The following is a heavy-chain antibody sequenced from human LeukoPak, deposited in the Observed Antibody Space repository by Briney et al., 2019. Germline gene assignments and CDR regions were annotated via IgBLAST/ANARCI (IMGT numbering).Heavy chain of an antibody. Sequence: GGSLRLSCAASGFTFNKYNMNWVRQAPGKGLEWVSSIAPKDEWTYYADSVKGRFTMSRDNSKSTLYLQMNSLRAEDTAMYYCAKDRISGDGDLHLDYWGQGTLVTVSS. D-gene: IGHD4-17*01. CDR2: IAPKDEWT. CDR3: AKDRISGDGDLHLDY. V-gene: IGHV3-23*01. J-gene: IGHJ4*02. CDR1: GFTFNKYN.